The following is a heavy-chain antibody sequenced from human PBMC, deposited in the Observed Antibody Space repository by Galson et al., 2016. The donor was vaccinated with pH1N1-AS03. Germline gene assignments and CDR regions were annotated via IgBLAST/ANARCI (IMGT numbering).Heavy chain of an antibody. D-gene: IGHD6-13*01. J-gene: IGHJ4*02. V-gene: IGHV3-33*08. CDR3: ASIYASTCRTCDS. Sequence: SLRLSCAASGFIFSSYGMHWVRQAPGKGLEWVAGIWYDASYKYYGDSVKGRFTISRDNSKNNVYLQMNSLRAEDTAMYYCASIYASTCRTCDSWGLGTLVIVSS. CDR2: IWYDASYK. CDR1: GFIFSSYG.